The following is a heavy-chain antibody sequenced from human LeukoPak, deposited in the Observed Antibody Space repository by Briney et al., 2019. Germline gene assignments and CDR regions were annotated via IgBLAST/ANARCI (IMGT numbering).Heavy chain of an antibody. Sequence: SETLSLTCTVSGGSISSFYWSWIRQPAGKGLEWIGRIYSSGTTNYNPSLRSRVTMSVDTSMKQFSLKLSSVTAADTAVYYCARDLVPAVAGAFWFDPWGQGTLVTVSS. J-gene: IGHJ5*02. CDR2: IYSSGTT. CDR3: ARDLVPAVAGAFWFDP. V-gene: IGHV4-4*07. CDR1: GGSISSFY. D-gene: IGHD2-2*01.